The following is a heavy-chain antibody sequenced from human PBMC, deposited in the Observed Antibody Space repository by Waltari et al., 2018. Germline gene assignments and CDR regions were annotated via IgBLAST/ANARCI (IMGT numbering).Heavy chain of an antibody. V-gene: IGHV3-23*01. CDR2: ISSSVGTL. D-gene: IGHD3-22*01. CDR3: AKWDRVIVSEGGAFDI. J-gene: IGHJ3*02. Sequence: EVQLLESGGALVQPGGSLRLSCAASGFTISSNAMSWVRQAPGKGLEWVSVISSSVGTLYDADSVKGRFTITRDYSKNTLYLQMNSLRAGDTAVYFCAKWDRVIVSEGGAFDIWGQGTMVTVSS. CDR1: GFTISSNA.